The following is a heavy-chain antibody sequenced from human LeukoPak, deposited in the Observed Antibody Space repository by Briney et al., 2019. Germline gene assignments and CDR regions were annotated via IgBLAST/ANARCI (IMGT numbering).Heavy chain of an antibody. V-gene: IGHV1-18*01. D-gene: IGHD3-9*01. CDR2: ISAYNGNT. CDR1: GYTFTSYG. J-gene: IGHJ4*02. CDR3: ARDGYYDILTGYQDY. Sequence: GASVKVSCKASGYTFTSYGISWERQAPGQGLEWMGWISAYNGNTNYAQKLQGRVTMTTDTSTSTAYMELRSLRSDDTAVYYCARDGYYDILTGYQDYWGQGTLVTVSS.